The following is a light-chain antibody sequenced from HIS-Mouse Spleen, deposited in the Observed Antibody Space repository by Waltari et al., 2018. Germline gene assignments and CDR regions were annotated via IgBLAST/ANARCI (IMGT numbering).Light chain of an antibody. V-gene: IGLV1-51*01. Sequence: QSVLTQPPSVSAAPGQKVTISCSGSSSIIGKNYVSWYQHSPGTAPKRHIEDSNTRPSGLPDRVSGSKSGTSATLGITGLQTGDEADYYCGTWDSSLSAWVFGGGTKLTVL. CDR1: SSIIGKNY. CDR2: DSN. J-gene: IGLJ3*02. CDR3: GTWDSSLSAWV.